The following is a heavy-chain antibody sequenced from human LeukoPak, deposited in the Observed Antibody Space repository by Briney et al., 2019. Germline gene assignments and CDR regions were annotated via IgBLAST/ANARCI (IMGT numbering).Heavy chain of an antibody. CDR2: INHSGST. CDR3: ARDRYSSGWYYFDH. Sequence: SETLSLTCAVYGGSFSGYYWSWIRQPPGKGLEWIGEINHSGSTNYNPSLKSRVTISVDTSKNRFSLKLSSVTAADTAVYYCARDRYSSGWYYFDHWGQGTLVTVSS. D-gene: IGHD6-19*01. J-gene: IGHJ4*02. V-gene: IGHV4-34*01. CDR1: GGSFSGYY.